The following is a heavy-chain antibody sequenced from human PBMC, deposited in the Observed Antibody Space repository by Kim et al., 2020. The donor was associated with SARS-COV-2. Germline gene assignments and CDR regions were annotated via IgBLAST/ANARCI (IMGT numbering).Heavy chain of an antibody. D-gene: IGHD3-22*01. CDR3: ARDYDSSGYSPDYYYYYGMDV. V-gene: IGHV3-21*01. J-gene: IGHJ6*02. CDR1: GFTFSSYS. Sequence: GGSLRLSCAASGFTFSSYSMNWVRQAPGKGLEWVSSISSSSSYIYYADSVKGRFTISRDNAKNSLYLQMNSLRAEDTAVYYCARDYDSSGYSPDYYYYYGMDVWGQGTTVTVSS. CDR2: ISSSSSYI.